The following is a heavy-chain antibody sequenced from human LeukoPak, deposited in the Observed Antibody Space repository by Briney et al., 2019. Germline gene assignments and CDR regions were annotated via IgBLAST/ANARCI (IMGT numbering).Heavy chain of an antibody. D-gene: IGHD2-15*01. CDR2: ISGSGGST. J-gene: IGHJ4*02. CDR3: AKLPIVAVVAATHY. V-gene: IGHV3-23*01. CDR1: GFTFSSYA. Sequence: GGSLRLSCAASGFTFSSYAMSWVRQAPGKGLEWVSAISGSGGSTYYADSVKGRFTISRDNSKNTLYLQMNSLRAEDTAVYYCAKLPIVAVVAATHYWGQGTLVTVSS.